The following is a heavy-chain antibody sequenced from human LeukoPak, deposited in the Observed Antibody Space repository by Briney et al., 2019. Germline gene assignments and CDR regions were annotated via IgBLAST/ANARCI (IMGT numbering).Heavy chain of an antibody. V-gene: IGHV4-4*02. D-gene: IGHD3-22*01. Sequence: SETLSLTCAVSGGSISSSNWWSWVRQPPGKGLEWIGEIYHSGSTNYNPSLKSRVTISVDKSKNQFSLKLSSVTAADTAVYYCATPGFRDYYDSSGYYPRFDYWGQGTLVTVSS. CDR1: GGSISSSNW. J-gene: IGHJ4*02. CDR3: ATPGFRDYYDSSGYYPRFDY. CDR2: IYHSGST.